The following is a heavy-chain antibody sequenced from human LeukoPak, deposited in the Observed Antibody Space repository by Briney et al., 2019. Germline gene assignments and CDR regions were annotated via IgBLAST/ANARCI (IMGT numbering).Heavy chain of an antibody. D-gene: IGHD7-27*01. J-gene: IGHJ4*02. CDR3: ARSRPGFYFDY. CDR1: VFTFSTYS. V-gene: IGHV3-48*04. CDR2: ISTSSSPI. Sequence: GGSLRLSCAASVFTFSTYSMTSVRQAPGRGLEWVAYISTSSSPIYYADSVKGRFTISGDDAMSTLHLQMNSLRGEDTALYCCARSRPGFYFDYWGLGTLVTVSS.